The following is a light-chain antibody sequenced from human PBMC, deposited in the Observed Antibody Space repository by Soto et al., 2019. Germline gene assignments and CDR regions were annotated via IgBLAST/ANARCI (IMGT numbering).Light chain of an antibody. CDR1: SSDVGRYNY. CDR2: DVS. V-gene: IGLV2-14*03. J-gene: IGLJ3*02. Sequence: QSALTHPASVSGSPGQSITISCTGTSSDVGRYNYVSWYQQHPGKAPKLMIYDVSNRPSGVSNRFSGSKSGNTASLTISGLQAEDEADYYCSSYTSSSTAVFGGGTKLTVL. CDR3: SSYTSSSTAV.